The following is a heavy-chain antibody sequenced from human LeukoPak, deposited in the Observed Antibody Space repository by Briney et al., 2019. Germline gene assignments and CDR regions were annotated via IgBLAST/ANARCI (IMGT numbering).Heavy chain of an antibody. Sequence: SETLSLTCTVSGGSISSHYGSWIRQPPGKGLEWIGYIYYSGSTNYNPSLKSRVTISVDTSKNQFSLKLSSVTAADTAVYYCAREATYYYDSSGRHRSFDIWGKGTMVTVSS. V-gene: IGHV4-59*11. CDR1: GGSISSHY. CDR3: AREATYYYDSSGRHRSFDI. D-gene: IGHD3-22*01. CDR2: IYYSGST. J-gene: IGHJ3*02.